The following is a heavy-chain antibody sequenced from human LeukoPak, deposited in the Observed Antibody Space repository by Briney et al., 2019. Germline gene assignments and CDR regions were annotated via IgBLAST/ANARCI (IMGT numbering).Heavy chain of an antibody. CDR2: ISYDGSNK. D-gene: IGHD3-10*01. CDR3: AKDGHYYGSGSYFPRA. CDR1: GFTFSSYG. V-gene: IGHV3-30*18. J-gene: IGHJ5*02. Sequence: GGSLRLSCAASGFTFSSYGMHWVRQAPGKGLEWVAVISYDGSNKYYADSVKGRFTISRDNSKNTLYLQMNSLRAEDTTVYYCAKDGHYYGSGSYFPRAWGQGTLVTVSS.